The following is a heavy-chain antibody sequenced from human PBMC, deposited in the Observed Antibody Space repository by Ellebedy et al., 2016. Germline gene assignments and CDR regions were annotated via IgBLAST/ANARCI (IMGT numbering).Heavy chain of an antibody. V-gene: IGHV3-23*01. D-gene: IGHD6-13*01. J-gene: IGHJ4*02. Sequence: GGSLRLXXAASGFSFRSFAMNWVRQAPGKGLEWVSAISGGVDGTDYADSVKGRFTVSRDNSKNTLYLQMDSLTAEDTAVYYCATGSPNSGLWYRDIFDYWGQGTLVIVSS. CDR1: GFSFRSFA. CDR2: ISGGVDGT. CDR3: ATGSPNSGLWYRDIFDY.